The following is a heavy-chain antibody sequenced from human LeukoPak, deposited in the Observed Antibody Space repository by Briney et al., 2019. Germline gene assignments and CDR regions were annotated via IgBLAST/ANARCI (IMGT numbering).Heavy chain of an antibody. J-gene: IGHJ4*02. CDR2: IYHSGST. CDR1: GYSISSGYY. CDR3: ARVALLEVATFDY. D-gene: IGHD5-12*01. V-gene: IGHV4-38-2*02. Sequence: SETLSLTCTVSGYSISSGYYWGWIRQPPGKGLEWIGSIYHSGSTYYNPSLKSRVTISVDPSKNWFSLRLTSVTAADTAVYYCARVALLEVATFDYWGQGTLVTVSS.